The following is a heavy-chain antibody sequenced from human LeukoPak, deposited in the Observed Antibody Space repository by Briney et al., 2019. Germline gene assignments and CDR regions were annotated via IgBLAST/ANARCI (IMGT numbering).Heavy chain of an antibody. D-gene: IGHD1-14*01. V-gene: IGHV1-46*01. CDR2: INPSDGST. CDR1: GYTFTSYY. J-gene: IGHJ5*02. CDR3: ARAWRYTDWFDP. Sequence: ASGKVSCKASGYTFTSYYMHWVRQAPGQGLEWMGVINPSDGSTTYAQKFQGRVTVTRDTSTSTVYMELSSLRSEDTAVYYCARAWRYTDWFDPWGQGTLVTVSS.